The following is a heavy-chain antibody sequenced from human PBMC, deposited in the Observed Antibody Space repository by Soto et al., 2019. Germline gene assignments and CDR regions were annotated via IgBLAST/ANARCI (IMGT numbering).Heavy chain of an antibody. CDR2: INHSGST. V-gene: IGHV4-34*01. Sequence: SETLSLTCAVYGGSLSGYFWSWIRQPPGKGLECIGEINHSGSTKYNPSLKSRVTISVDTSKNQFSLKVTSVTAADTALYYCARDYFDSSDYTTNWFDPWGQGTLVTVS. CDR1: GGSLSGYF. J-gene: IGHJ5*02. D-gene: IGHD3-22*01. CDR3: ARDYFDSSDYTTNWFDP.